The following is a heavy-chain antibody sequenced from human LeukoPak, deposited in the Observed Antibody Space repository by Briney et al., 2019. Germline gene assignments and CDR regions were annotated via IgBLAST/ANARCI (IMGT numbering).Heavy chain of an antibody. V-gene: IGHV4-61*02. D-gene: IGHD3-10*01. CDR1: GGSISSSSYY. J-gene: IGHJ4*02. CDR3: ARVASLWFGESLREYYFDY. Sequence: SETLSLTCTVSGGSISSSSYYWSWIRQPAGKGLEWIGRIYTSGSTNYNPSLKSRVTMSVDTSKNQFSLKLSSVTAADTAVYYCARVASLWFGESLREYYFDYWGQGTLVTVSS. CDR2: IYTSGST.